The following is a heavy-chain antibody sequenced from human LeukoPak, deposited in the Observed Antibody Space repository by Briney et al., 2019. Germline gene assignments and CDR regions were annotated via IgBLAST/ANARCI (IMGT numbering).Heavy chain of an antibody. CDR3: ARRGAMPGWFDL. CDR2: IYYSGST. CDR1: GGSISSYD. Sequence: SETLSLTCTVSGGSISSYDWSWIRQPPGKGLEWIGYIYYSGSTNYNPSLKSRVTISVDTSKNQFSLKLSSVTAADTAVYYCARRGAMPGWFDLWGQGTLVTVSS. D-gene: IGHD2-2*01. J-gene: IGHJ5*02. V-gene: IGHV4-59*01.